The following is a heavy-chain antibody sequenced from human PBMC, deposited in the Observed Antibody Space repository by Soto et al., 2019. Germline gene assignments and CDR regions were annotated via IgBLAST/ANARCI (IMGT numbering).Heavy chain of an antibody. D-gene: IGHD3-22*01. Sequence: PSETLSLTCAVCGGSISSGGDSWSWLRPPPGKGLEWIGYIYYSGSTYYNPSLKSRVAISVDRSKNEFSLRLSSVTAADTAVYYCARATFIRKGYYDATDYYYFDYWGQGTLVTVSS. CDR1: GGSISSGGDS. CDR2: IYYSGST. CDR3: ARATFIRKGYYDATDYYYFDY. J-gene: IGHJ4*02. V-gene: IGHV4-30-2*01.